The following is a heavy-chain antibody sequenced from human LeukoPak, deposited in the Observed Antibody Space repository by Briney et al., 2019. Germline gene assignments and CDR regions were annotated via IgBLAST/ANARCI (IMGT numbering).Heavy chain of an antibody. J-gene: IGHJ4*02. V-gene: IGHV3-11*04. CDR3: ARERSYDLDH. CDR2: ISNSGRTT. D-gene: IGHD1-26*01. Sequence: GGSLRLSCAASGFTFSDYYMSWIRQAPGKGLEWVSYISNSGRTTYYADSVKGRFTISRDNAKNSLYLQMNSLRAEDTAVYYCARERSYDLDHWGQGTLVTVSS. CDR1: GFTFSDYY.